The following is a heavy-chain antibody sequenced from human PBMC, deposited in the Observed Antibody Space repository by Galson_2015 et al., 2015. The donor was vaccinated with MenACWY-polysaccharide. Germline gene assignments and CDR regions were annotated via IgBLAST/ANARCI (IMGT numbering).Heavy chain of an antibody. CDR1: GFTFSTYW. CDR3: ARPHFDSYFYYYYMDV. V-gene: IGHV3-7*01. D-gene: IGHD3-3*01. J-gene: IGHJ6*03. CDR2: IKQDGSEK. Sequence: SLRLSCAASGFTFSTYWMTWVRQTPGKGLEWVASIKQDGSEKYYVDSMKGRFAISRDNAKNSLYLQVNSLRAEDTAVYYCARPHFDSYFYYYYMDVWGKGTTVTVSS.